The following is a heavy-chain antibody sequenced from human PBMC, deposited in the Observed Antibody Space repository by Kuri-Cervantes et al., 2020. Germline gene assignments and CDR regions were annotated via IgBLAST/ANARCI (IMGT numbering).Heavy chain of an antibody. CDR2: ISGSGGST. V-gene: IGHV3-23*01. J-gene: IGHJ6*03. CDR3: TSWGIVVVSTGYYYMDV. CDR1: GFTFSSYA. D-gene: IGHD3-22*01. Sequence: GESLKISCAASGFTFSSYAMSWVRQAPGKGLEWVSIISGSGGSTYYADSVKGRFTVSRDNSKDTLYLQMHSLRAEDTAVYYCTSWGIVVVSTGYYYMDVWGKGTTVTVSS.